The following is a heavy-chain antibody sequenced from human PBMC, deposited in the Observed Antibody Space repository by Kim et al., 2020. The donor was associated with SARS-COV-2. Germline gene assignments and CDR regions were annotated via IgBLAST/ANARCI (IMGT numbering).Heavy chain of an antibody. V-gene: IGHV3-23*01. CDR2: ISGGGGRT. D-gene: IGHD3-3*02. Sequence: GGSLRLSCAASGIAFSSYDMSWVRQAPGKGLEWVSSISGGGGRTYYADSVKGRFTISRDNSKNTLFLQMKSLRVEDTAVYYCANRLEPFYQWGQGTLVTVSS. J-gene: IGHJ4*02. CDR3: ANRLEPFYQ. CDR1: GIAFSSYD.